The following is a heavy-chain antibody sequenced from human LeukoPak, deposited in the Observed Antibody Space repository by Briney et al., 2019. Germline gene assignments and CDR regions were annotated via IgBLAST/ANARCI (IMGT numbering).Heavy chain of an antibody. CDR3: ARHYGP. CDR1: GGSLSTFY. CDR2: IYDSGST. D-gene: IGHD3-16*01. J-gene: IGHJ5*02. V-gene: IGHV4-59*05. Sequence: QVQLQESGPELVKPSETLSLTCTVAGGSLSTFYWSWIRQPPGKGLEWIGSIYDSGSTYYNPSLKSRVTISVDTSKNQFSLKLNSVTAADTAVYYCARHYGPWGQGTLVTVSS.